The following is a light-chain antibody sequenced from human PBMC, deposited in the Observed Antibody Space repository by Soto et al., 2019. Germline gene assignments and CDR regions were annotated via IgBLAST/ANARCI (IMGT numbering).Light chain of an antibody. CDR1: QSVSSY. Sequence: EIVLTQSTATLSLSPGERATLSCRASQSVSSYLAWYQQKPGQAPRLLIYDASNRATGIPARFSGSGSGTDFTLTISSLEPEDFAVYYCQQRSNGPQTFGQGTKVDIK. J-gene: IGKJ1*01. V-gene: IGKV3-11*01. CDR2: DAS. CDR3: QQRSNGPQT.